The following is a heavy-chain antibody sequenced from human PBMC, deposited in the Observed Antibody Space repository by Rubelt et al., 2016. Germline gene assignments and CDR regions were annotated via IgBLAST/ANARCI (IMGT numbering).Heavy chain of an antibody. CDR1: GGSFSGYY. J-gene: IGHJ6*02. Sequence: QVQLQQWGAGLLKPSETLSLTCAVYGGSFSGYYWSWIRQPPGKGLEWIGEINHSGSTNYKPSLKSRVTVSVDTSKNQFSLKLSSVTAADTAVDYGARGRRGSSSWLGRDYYGMDVWGQGTTVTVSS. CDR3: ARGRRGSSSWLGRDYYGMDV. CDR2: INHSGST. V-gene: IGHV4-34*01. D-gene: IGHD6-13*01.